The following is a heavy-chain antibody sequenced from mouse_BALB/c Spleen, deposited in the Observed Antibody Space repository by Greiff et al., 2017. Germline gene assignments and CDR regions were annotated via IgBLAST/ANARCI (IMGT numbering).Heavy chain of an antibody. Sequence: EVQVVESGGDLVKPGGSLKLSCAASGFTFSSYGMSWVRQTPDKRLEWVATISSGGSYTYYPDSVKGRFTISRDNAKNTLYLQMSSLKSEDTAMYYCARQRRYDVEGFDYWGQGTTLTVSS. J-gene: IGHJ2*01. CDR3: ARQRRYDVEGFDY. V-gene: IGHV5-6*01. CDR1: GFTFSSYG. CDR2: ISSGGSYT. D-gene: IGHD2-14*01.